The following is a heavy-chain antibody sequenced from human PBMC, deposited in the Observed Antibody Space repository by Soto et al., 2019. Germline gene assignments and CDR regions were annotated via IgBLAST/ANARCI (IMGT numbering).Heavy chain of an antibody. CDR1: GFAFSPYG. CDR2: ITSTGGTT. CDR3: AKVGISGTKYFEY. J-gene: IGHJ4*02. V-gene: IGHV3-23*01. D-gene: IGHD1-20*01. Sequence: EVQLLESGGGLAQPGGSLRLSCAASGFAFSPYGMSWVRQAPGKGLEWVSSITSTGGTTYYADSVKGRFTISRDNSKITLYLKTNRLRAEDTAVYYCAKVGISGTKYFEYWGQGTLVTVSS.